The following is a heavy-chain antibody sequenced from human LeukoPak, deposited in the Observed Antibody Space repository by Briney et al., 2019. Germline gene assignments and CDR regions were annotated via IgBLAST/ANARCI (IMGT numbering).Heavy chain of an antibody. J-gene: IGHJ5*02. CDR1: GGSISSYY. CDR2: IYTSGST. CDR3: ARAGSCSGSSCYFWFDP. V-gene: IGHV4-4*07. D-gene: IGHD2-15*01. Sequence: SPSETLSLTCTVSGGSISSYYWSWIRQPAGKGLEWIGRIYTSGSTNYNPSLKSRVTMSVDTSKNQFSLKLSSVTAAGTAVYYCARAGSCSGSSCYFWFDPWGQGTLVTVSS.